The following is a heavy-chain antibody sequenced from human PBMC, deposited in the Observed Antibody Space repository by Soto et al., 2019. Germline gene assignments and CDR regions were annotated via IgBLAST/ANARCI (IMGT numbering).Heavy chain of an antibody. CDR3: AHRVLRTVFGLVTTTAIYFDF. V-gene: IGHV2-5*02. CDR2: IYWDDDK. Sequence: QITLNESGPTVVRPTETLTLTCRFSGFSLTTSGVGVGWIRQSPGKAPEWLALIYWDDDKRYRASLKGRLSLNKDSSKNQVVLTVSDLGPTDTATYYCAHRVLRTVFGLVTTTAIYFDFWGQGTPVAVSS. D-gene: IGHD3-3*01. CDR1: GFSLTTSGVG. J-gene: IGHJ4*02.